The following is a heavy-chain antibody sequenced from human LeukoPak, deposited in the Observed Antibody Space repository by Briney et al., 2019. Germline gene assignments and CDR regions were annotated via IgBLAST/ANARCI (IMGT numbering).Heavy chain of an antibody. CDR2: ISAYNGNT. CDR1: GGTFISYA. CDR3: ARVGPLYGDYSY. Sequence: GASVKVSFKASGGTFISYAISWVRQAPGQGLEWMGWISAYNGNTNYAQKLQGRVTMTTDTSTSTAYMELRSLRSDDTAVYYCARVGPLYGDYSYWGQGTLVTVSS. J-gene: IGHJ4*02. V-gene: IGHV1-18*01. D-gene: IGHD4-17*01.